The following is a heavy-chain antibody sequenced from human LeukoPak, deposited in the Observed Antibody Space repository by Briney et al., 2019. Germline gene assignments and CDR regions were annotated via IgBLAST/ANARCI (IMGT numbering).Heavy chain of an antibody. D-gene: IGHD6-13*01. CDR1: GFTFSDYY. Sequence: GGSLRLSCAASGFTFSDYYMSWIRQAPGKGLEWVSYISSSGSTIYYADSVKGRFTISRDNAKNSLYLQMNSLRAEDTAVYYCATSVTGYSSPFYYWGQGTLVTVSP. CDR2: ISSSGSTI. J-gene: IGHJ4*02. CDR3: ATSVTGYSSPFYY. V-gene: IGHV3-11*04.